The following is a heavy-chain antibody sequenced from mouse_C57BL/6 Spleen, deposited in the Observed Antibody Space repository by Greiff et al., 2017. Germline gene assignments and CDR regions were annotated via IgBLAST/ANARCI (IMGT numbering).Heavy chain of an antibody. V-gene: IGHV1-9*01. CDR1: GYTFTGYW. D-gene: IGHD1-1*01. J-gene: IGHJ2*01. CDR2: ILPGSGST. Sequence: VKLVESGAELMKPGASVKLSCKATGYTFTGYWIEWVKQRPGHGLEWIGEILPGSGSTNYNEKFKGKATFTADTSSNTAYMQLSSLTTEDSAIYYCARGGLYYGSSYPYYFDYWGQGTTLTVSS. CDR3: ARGGLYYGSSYPYYFDY.